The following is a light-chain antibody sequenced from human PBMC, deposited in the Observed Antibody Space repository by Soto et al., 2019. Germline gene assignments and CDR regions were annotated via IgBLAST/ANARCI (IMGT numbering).Light chain of an antibody. CDR2: EVT. Sequence: QSALTQPASVSGSPGQSISISCTGTISDFGGYNYVSWHQQHPGKTPKLLIYEVTNRPSGVSSRFSASKSGNTASLTISGLQAEDEADYYCTSYTDTSVYVFGTGTKLTVL. V-gene: IGLV2-14*01. CDR3: TSYTDTSVYV. J-gene: IGLJ1*01. CDR1: ISDFGGYNY.